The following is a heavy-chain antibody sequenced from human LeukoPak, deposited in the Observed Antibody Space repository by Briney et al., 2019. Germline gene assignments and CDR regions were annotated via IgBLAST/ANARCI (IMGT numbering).Heavy chain of an antibody. Sequence: PSETLSLTCAVYGGSFSGYYWSWIRQPPGKGLEWIGEINPSGSTNYNPSLKSRVTISVDTSKNQFSLKLSSVTAADTAVYYCARGGGSYYMDVWGKGTTVTVSS. V-gene: IGHV4-34*01. J-gene: IGHJ6*03. CDR3: ARGGGSYYMDV. CDR2: INPSGST. D-gene: IGHD1-26*01. CDR1: GGSFSGYY.